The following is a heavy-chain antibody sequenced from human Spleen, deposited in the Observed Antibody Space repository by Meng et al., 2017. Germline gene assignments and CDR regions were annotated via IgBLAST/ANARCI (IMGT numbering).Heavy chain of an antibody. J-gene: IGHJ5*02. CDR3: AREDSNGGWFDP. CDR2: IYASGST. V-gene: IGHV4-61*02. CDR1: GGSISSDNYY. Sequence: SETLSLTCTVSGGSISSDNYYWTWIRQPAGKGLEWIGRIYASGSTNYNSSLTSRVSMSVDTSKNQFSLKLSSMTAADTAVYYCAREDSNGGWFDPWGQGTLVTVSS. D-gene: IGHD4-11*01.